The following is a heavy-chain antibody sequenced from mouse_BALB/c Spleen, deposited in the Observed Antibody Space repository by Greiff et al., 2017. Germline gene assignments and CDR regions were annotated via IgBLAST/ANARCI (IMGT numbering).Heavy chain of an antibody. CDR1: GYSITSDYA. CDR2: ISYSGST. J-gene: IGHJ4*01. CDR3: ARYDGYYRYYAMDY. D-gene: IGHD2-3*01. V-gene: IGHV3-2*02. Sequence: DVKLVESGPGLVKPSQSLSLTCTVTGYSITSDYAWHWIRQFPGNKLEWMGYISYSGSTSYNPSLKSRISITRDTSKNQFFLQLNSVTTEDTATYYCARYDGYYRYYAMDYWGQGTSVTVSS.